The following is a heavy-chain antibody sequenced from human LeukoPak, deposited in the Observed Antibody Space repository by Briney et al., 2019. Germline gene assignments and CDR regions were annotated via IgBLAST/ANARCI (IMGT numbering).Heavy chain of an antibody. CDR2: ISGYQGST. J-gene: IGHJ4*02. Sequence: AAVKVSCKASGYIFTNYGITRVRQAPGQGLEWMGWISGYQGSTKYAQNFQRRVTITIDKATSTAYMDLRSLRSDDTAIYFCARSDLGTITAGRFNWGQGTLVAVSS. D-gene: IGHD5-24*01. CDR1: GYIFTNYG. V-gene: IGHV1-18*01. CDR3: ARSDLGTITAGRFN.